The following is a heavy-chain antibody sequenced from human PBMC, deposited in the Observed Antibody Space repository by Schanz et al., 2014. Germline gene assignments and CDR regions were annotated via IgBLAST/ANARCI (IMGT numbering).Heavy chain of an antibody. CDR2: LSSDSRHV. D-gene: IGHD1-1*01. V-gene: IGHV3-21*06. CDR3: ARDGIAATTDFEY. CDR1: GFIFSSYN. J-gene: IGHJ4*02. Sequence: EVQLVESGGGLVKPGGSLRLPCVASGFIFSSYNMNWVRQSPGKGLEWVSFLSSDSRHVYYVESAKGRFTISRDNAKNSLYLQMDSLRGDDTAVYYCARDGIAATTDFEYWGQGVLVTVSS.